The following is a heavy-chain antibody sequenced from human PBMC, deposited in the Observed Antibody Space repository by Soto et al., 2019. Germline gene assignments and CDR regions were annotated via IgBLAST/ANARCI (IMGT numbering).Heavy chain of an antibody. CDR2: IYSGGST. J-gene: IGHJ3*02. V-gene: IGHV3-53*01. D-gene: IGHD2-21*01. CDR3: ARDPPPAYCGGDCYPRFAFDI. Sequence: GGSLRLSCAASGFTVSSNYMSWVRQAPGKGLEWVSVIYSGGSTYYADSVKGRFTISRDNAKNSLYLQMNSLRAEDTAVYYCARDPPPAYCGGDCYPRFAFDIWGQGTMVTVSS. CDR1: GFTVSSNY.